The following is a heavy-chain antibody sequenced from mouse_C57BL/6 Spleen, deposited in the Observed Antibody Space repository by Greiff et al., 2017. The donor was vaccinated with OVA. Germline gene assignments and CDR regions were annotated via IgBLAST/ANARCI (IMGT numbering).Heavy chain of an antibody. D-gene: IGHD2-4*01. CDR3: ARSTMITTRTLFDY. Sequence: QVQLKQPGTELVKPGASVKLSCKASGYTFTSYWMHWVKQRPGQGLEWIGNINPSNGGTNYNEKFKSKATLTVDKSSSTAYMQLSSLTSEDSAVYYCARSTMITTRTLFDYWGQGTTLTVSS. V-gene: IGHV1-53*01. J-gene: IGHJ2*01. CDR1: GYTFTSYW. CDR2: INPSNGGT.